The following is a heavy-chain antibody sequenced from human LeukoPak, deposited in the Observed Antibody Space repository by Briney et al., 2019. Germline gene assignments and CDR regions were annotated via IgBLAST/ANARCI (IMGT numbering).Heavy chain of an antibody. V-gene: IGHV4-39*07. Sequence: SETLSLTCTVSGGSISISNYYWGWIRQPPGKGLEWIGSMSYSGRTYYNPSLKTRVTVSLDTSKDQFSLNLISVTAADTAVYYCARSPQGTATTANWLDPWGQGTLVTVSS. J-gene: IGHJ5*02. CDR1: GGSISISNYY. D-gene: IGHD4-17*01. CDR2: MSYSGRT. CDR3: ARSPQGTATTANWLDP.